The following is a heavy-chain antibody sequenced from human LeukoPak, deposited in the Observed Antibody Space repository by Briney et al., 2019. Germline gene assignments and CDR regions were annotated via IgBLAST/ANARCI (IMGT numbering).Heavy chain of an antibody. V-gene: IGHV4-59*08. CDR2: IYYSGST. D-gene: IGHD5-18*01. Sequence: PSETLSLTCTVSGGSISGFYWSWIRQPPGKGLEWIGYIYYSGSTNYNPSLKSRVTISVDTSKNQFSLKLSSVTAADTAVYYCASGYSYGPGAFDIWGQGTMVTVSS. CDR3: ASGYSYGPGAFDI. CDR1: GGSISGFY. J-gene: IGHJ3*02.